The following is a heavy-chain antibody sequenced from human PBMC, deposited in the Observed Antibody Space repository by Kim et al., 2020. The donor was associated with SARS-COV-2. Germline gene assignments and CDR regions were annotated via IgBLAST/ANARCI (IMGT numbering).Heavy chain of an antibody. Sequence: IYYADSVTGRLTISRDNDKNSLYLQMNSLRAEDTAVYYCARDRGELLLDYWGQGTLVTVSS. V-gene: IGHV3-21*01. CDR2: I. D-gene: IGHD1-26*01. CDR3: ARDRGELLLDY. J-gene: IGHJ4*02.